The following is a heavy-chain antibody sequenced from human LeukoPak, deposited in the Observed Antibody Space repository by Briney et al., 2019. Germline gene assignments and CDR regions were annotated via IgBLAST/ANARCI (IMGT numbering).Heavy chain of an antibody. D-gene: IGHD3-16*01. CDR3: AKRGTRATHGMDV. V-gene: IGHV3-33*06. CDR2: VWYDGKNK. CDR1: GFTFSSYG. J-gene: IGHJ6*02. Sequence: GGSLRLSCEASGFTFSSYGIHWVRQAPGKGLEWVAVVWYDGKNKFYGDSVKGRFTISRDNSKNTVDLQMNSLRVEDTAVYYCAKRGTRATHGMDVWGQGTTVTVSS.